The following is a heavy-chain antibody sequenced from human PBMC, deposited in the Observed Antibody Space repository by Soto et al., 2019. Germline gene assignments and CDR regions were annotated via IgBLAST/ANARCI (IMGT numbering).Heavy chain of an antibody. Sequence: PSETLSLTCTVSGGSISSGDYYWSWIRQPPGKGLEWIGYIYYSGSTYYNPSLKSRVTISVDTSKNQFSLKLSSVTAADTAVYYCAREVVPAAILDYWGQGTLVTVSS. CDR1: GGSISSGDYY. CDR3: AREVVPAAILDY. D-gene: IGHD2-2*01. J-gene: IGHJ4*02. CDR2: IYYSGST. V-gene: IGHV4-30-4*01.